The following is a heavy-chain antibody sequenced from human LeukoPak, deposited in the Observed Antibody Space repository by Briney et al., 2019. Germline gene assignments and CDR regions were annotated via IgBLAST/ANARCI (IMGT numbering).Heavy chain of an antibody. J-gene: IGHJ4*02. CDR2: ISSSSSTI. Sequence: SGGSLRLSCAASGFKFSSYWMNWVRQAPGKGLEWVSYISSSSSTIYYADSVKGRFTISRDNAKNSLYLQMNSLRAEDTAVYYCARVYCSSTSCYSSYWGQGTLVTVSS. CDR3: ARVYCSSTSCYSSY. V-gene: IGHV3-48*01. D-gene: IGHD2-2*01. CDR1: GFKFSSYW.